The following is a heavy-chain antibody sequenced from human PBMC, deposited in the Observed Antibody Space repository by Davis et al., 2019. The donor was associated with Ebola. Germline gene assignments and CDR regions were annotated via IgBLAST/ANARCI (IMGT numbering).Heavy chain of an antibody. Sequence: SVKVSCKASGGTFSSYAISWVRQAPGQGLEWMGGIIPIFGTANYAQKFQGRVTITADESTSTAYMELSSLRSEDTAVYYCARDEHCSGGSCYPPGGYYYGMDVWGQGTTVTVSS. D-gene: IGHD2-15*01. J-gene: IGHJ6*02. CDR1: GGTFSSYA. V-gene: IGHV1-69*13. CDR3: ARDEHCSGGSCYPPGGYYYGMDV. CDR2: IIPIFGTA.